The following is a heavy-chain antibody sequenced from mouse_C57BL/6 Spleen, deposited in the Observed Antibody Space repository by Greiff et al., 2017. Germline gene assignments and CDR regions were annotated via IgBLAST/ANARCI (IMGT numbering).Heavy chain of an antibody. J-gene: IGHJ1*03. CDR1: GYTFTTYP. CDR2: FHPYNDDT. Sequence: QVQLQQSGAELVKPGASVKMSCKASGYTFTTYPIEWMKQNHGKSLEWIGNFHPYNDDTKYNEKFKGKATLTAEKSSSTVYLELRRLTSDDSAVCYCDRRRLPYWYFDVWGTGTTVTVSA. CDR3: DRRRLPYWYFDV. V-gene: IGHV1-47*01. D-gene: IGHD1-2*01.